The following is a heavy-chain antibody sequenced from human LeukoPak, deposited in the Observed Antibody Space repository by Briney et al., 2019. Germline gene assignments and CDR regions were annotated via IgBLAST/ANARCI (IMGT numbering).Heavy chain of an antibody. Sequence: QPGRSLRLSCAASGFTFSSYWMHWVRQAPGKGLVWVSRINSDGSSTSYADSVKGRFTISRDNAKNTLYLQMNSLRAEDTAVYYCARAGGKYDFWSAPLYYGMDVWGQGTTVTVSS. CDR1: GFTFSSYW. D-gene: IGHD3-3*01. J-gene: IGHJ6*02. CDR3: ARAGGKYDFWSAPLYYGMDV. V-gene: IGHV3-74*01. CDR2: INSDGSST.